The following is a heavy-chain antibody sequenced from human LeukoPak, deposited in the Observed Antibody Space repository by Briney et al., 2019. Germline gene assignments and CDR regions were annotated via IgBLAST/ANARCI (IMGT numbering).Heavy chain of an antibody. V-gene: IGHV3-11*04. CDR2: ISSSGSTI. J-gene: IGHJ4*02. CDR1: GFTFSDYY. Sequence: GGSLRLSCAASGFTFSDYYMSWIRQAPGKGLEWVSYISSSGSTIYYADSVKGRFTISRDNAKNSLYLQMNSLRAEDTAVYYCARGMDIVVVVAATDLFDYWGQGTLVTVSS. D-gene: IGHD2-15*01. CDR3: ARGMDIVVVVAATDLFDY.